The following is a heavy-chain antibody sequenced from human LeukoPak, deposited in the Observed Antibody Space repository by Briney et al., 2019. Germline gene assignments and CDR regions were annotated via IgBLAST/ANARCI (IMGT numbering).Heavy chain of an antibody. CDR1: GGSIRSFY. D-gene: IGHD1-20*01. V-gene: IGHV4-4*07. J-gene: IGHJ4*02. CDR2: IFSSGNT. CDR3: ARERGITGTTNYFDY. Sequence: SETLSLTCIVSGGSIRSFYWYWVRQPAGGGLEWIGRIFSSGNTNYNPSLKSRVIMSIDTSKNQFSLNLTSVTAADTAVYYCARERGITGTTNYFDYWGQGTLLTVSS.